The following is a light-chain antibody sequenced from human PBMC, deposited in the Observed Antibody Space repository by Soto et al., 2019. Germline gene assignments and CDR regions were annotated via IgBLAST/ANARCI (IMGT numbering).Light chain of an antibody. Sequence: EIVMTQSPATLSVSPGERATLPCRASQSVSSNLAWYQQKPGQAPRLLIYGASTRATGIPARFSGSGSGTEFTLTISSLQSEDFAVYYCQQYNNWPLTFGGGTKV. V-gene: IGKV3-15*01. CDR3: QQYNNWPLT. CDR1: QSVSSN. CDR2: GAS. J-gene: IGKJ4*01.